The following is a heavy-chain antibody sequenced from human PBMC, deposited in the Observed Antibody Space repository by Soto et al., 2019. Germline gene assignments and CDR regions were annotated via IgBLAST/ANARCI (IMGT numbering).Heavy chain of an antibody. CDR1: GGSISSSSYY. CDR2: IYYSGST. J-gene: IGHJ4*02. CDR3: ARPSGGDYACLGLYYFDY. D-gene: IGHD4-17*01. V-gene: IGHV4-39*01. Sequence: QLQLQESGPGLVKPSETLSLTCTVSGGSISSSSYYWGWIRQPPGKGLEWIGSIYYSGSTYYNPSIKKRVTIPVDTSQNQFSLKLSSVTAADKAVYYCARPSGGDYACLGLYYFDYWGQGTLVTVSS.